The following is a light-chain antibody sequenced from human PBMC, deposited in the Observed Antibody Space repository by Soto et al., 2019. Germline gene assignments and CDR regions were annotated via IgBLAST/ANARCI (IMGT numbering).Light chain of an antibody. V-gene: IGKV3-15*01. CDR3: QQYNDWFRT. CDR1: QSVSSN. Sequence: EIVMTQSPATLSLSPGDRATLSCRASQSVSSNLAWYQQKPGQAPRLLMYGASTRATGIPGRFSGSGSGTEFTLTISSLQSEDFAVYYCQQYNDWFRTFGQGTKVEIK. CDR2: GAS. J-gene: IGKJ1*01.